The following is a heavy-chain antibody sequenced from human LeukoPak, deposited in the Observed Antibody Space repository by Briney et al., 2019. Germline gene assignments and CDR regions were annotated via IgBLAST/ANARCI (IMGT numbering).Heavy chain of an antibody. J-gene: IGHJ4*02. CDR3: ARDSSGYQ. D-gene: IGHD3-22*01. Sequence: GGSLRLSCAASGFTFSTYWMSWVRQAPGKGLERVANIKEDGSEKYYGDSVKGRFTISRDNAKNSLYLEMDSLRVEDTAVYYCARDSSGYQWGQGTLVTVSS. CDR1: GFTFSTYW. V-gene: IGHV3-7*01. CDR2: IKEDGSEK.